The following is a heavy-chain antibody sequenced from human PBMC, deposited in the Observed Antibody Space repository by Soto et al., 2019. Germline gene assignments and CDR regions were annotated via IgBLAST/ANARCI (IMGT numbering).Heavy chain of an antibody. V-gene: IGHV4-34*01. CDR3: ARGRRGVPLRPGSIFDY. D-gene: IGHD1-1*01. CDR2: INHSGST. CDR1: GRSFSGYY. Sequence: QVQLQQWGAGLLKPSETLSVTCAAYGRSFSGYYWTWIRQPPGKGLEWIGEINHSGSTNCNPSLKSRVTIAVDTSKNHFSLTLTSVTAADTAVYYCARGRRGVPLRPGSIFDYWGQGTLVTVSS. J-gene: IGHJ4*02.